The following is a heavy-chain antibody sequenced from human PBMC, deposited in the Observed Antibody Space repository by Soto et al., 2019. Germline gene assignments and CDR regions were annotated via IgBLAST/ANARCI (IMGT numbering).Heavy chain of an antibody. CDR3: AREKGYISGPKNFDY. CDR1: GASISSGDYF. J-gene: IGHJ4*02. D-gene: IGHD5-12*01. V-gene: IGHV4-30-4*01. Sequence: KPSETLSLTCTVSGASISSGDYFWSWIRQSPGKGLQWIGHIYDSGSSYYNPSLKSRVTMSVDTSKNQFSLKLSSVTAADTAVYYCAREKGYISGPKNFDYWGQGTLVTVSS. CDR2: IYDSGSS.